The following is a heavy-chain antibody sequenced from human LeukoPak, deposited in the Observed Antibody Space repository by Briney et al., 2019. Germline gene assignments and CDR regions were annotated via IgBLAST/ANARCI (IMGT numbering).Heavy chain of an antibody. Sequence: SETLSLTCTVSGGSISSYYWSWNRQPPGKGLEWIGYIYYSGSTNYHPSLKSRVTISVDTSKNQCSLQLNSVTAADTAVYYCARDLGYCSGGSCYDYWGQGTLVTVSS. CDR2: IYYSGST. J-gene: IGHJ4*02. D-gene: IGHD2-15*01. V-gene: IGHV4-59*12. CDR3: ARDLGYCSGGSCYDY. CDR1: GGSISSYY.